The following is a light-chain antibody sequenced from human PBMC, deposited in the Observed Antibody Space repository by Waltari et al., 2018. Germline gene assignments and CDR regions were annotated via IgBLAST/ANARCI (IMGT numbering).Light chain of an antibody. CDR2: DVT. V-gene: IGLV2-23*02. CDR1: SSDVGSYNF. Sequence: QSALTQPASVSGSPGLSITISCTGTSSDVGSYNFVSWYQQHPGKAPQTMIYDVTKRPSGVSNRFSGSKSGNTASLTISGLQAGDEADYYCCSYASTTWVFGGGTRLTVL. J-gene: IGLJ3*02. CDR3: CSYASTTWV.